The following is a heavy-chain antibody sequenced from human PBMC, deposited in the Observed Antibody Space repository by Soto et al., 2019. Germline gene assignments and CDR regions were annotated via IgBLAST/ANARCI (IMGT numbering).Heavy chain of an antibody. Sequence: QVQLVQSAPELQRPGDSVKVSCKTSGYTFTSYPYSWVRQAPGQGLEWMGWVNSYDGTTKVAQQSRDRITLTADKSAATVFMELRRLTSDDTAVYYCAREYYGTTTWIDYWGQGTLVAVSS. CDR2: VNSYDGTT. CDR3: AREYYGTTTWIDY. J-gene: IGHJ4*02. V-gene: IGHV1-18*04. CDR1: GYTFTSYP. D-gene: IGHD1-7*01.